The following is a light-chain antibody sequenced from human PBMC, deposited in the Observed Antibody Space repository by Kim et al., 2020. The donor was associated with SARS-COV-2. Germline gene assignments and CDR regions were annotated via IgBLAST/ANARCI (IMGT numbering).Light chain of an antibody. J-gene: IGKJ1*01. CDR2: AAS. CDR1: QCISSY. CDR3: QQYYSYPRT. Sequence: SASTGDRVTITCRASQCISSYLAWYQQKPGNAPKLLIYAASTLQSGVPSRFSGSGSGTDFTLTISCLQSEDFATYYCQQYYSYPRTFGQGTKLEI. V-gene: IGKV1-8*01.